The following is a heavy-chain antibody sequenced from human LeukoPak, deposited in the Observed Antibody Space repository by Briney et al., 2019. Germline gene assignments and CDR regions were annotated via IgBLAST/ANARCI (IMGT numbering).Heavy chain of an antibody. Sequence: SETLSLTCTVSGVSISSFYWSWIRQPPGKGLEWIGYIYYSGSTKYNPFFKSRLTISVDTSKNQFSLKLSSVTAADTAVYYCARDYGGKFDYWGQGTLVTVSS. CDR1: GVSISSFY. D-gene: IGHD4-23*01. V-gene: IGHV4-59*01. CDR2: IYYSGST. CDR3: ARDYGGKFDY. J-gene: IGHJ4*02.